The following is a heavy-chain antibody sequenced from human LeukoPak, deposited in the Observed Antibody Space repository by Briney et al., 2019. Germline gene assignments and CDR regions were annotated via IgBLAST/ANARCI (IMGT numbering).Heavy chain of an antibody. V-gene: IGHV3-73*01. J-gene: IGHJ4*02. CDR3: VIGGNSGSVY. CDR2: IRSKANSYAT. D-gene: IGHD4-23*01. Sequence: PGGSPRLSCAASGFTFSGSAMHWVRQASGKGLEWVGRIRSKANSYATAYAASVKGRFTISRDDSKNTAYLQMNSLITEDTAVYYCVIGGNSGSVYWGQGTLVTVSS. CDR1: GFTFSGSA.